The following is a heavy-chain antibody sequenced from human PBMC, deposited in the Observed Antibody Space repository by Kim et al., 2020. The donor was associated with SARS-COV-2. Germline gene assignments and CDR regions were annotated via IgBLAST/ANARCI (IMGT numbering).Heavy chain of an antibody. Sequence: SETLSLTCAVYGGSFSGYYWSWIRQPPGKGLEWIGEINHSGSTNYNPSLKSRVTISVDTSKNQFSLKLSSVTAADTAVYYCARGRTYSSSRTTLFDYWGQGTLVTVSS. CDR1: GGSFSGYY. V-gene: IGHV4-34*01. CDR2: INHSGST. J-gene: IGHJ4*02. D-gene: IGHD6-13*01. CDR3: ARGRTYSSSRTTLFDY.